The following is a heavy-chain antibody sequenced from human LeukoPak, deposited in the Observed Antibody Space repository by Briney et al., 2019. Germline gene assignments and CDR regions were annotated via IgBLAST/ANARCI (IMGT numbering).Heavy chain of an antibody. CDR1: GFTFSSYA. J-gene: IGHJ4*02. CDR2: ISGSGGST. D-gene: IGHD5-18*01. V-gene: IGHV3-23*01. Sequence: GGSLRLSCAASGFTFSSYAMSWVRQAPGKGLEWVSAISGSGGSTYYADSVKGRFTISRDNSKNTPYLQMNSLRAEDTAVYYCAKDMVQLMYYFDYWGQGTLVTVSS. CDR3: AKDMVQLMYYFDY.